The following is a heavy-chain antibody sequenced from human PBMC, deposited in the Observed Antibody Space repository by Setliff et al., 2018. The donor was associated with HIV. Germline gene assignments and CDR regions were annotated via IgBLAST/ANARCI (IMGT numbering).Heavy chain of an antibody. V-gene: IGHV4-34*01. Sequence: SETLSLTCAVYGGSFSDYFWSWIRQPPGKGLEWIGEINHSGSTNYNRSLKSRVTISVDTSKNQFSLKLSSVTAADTAVYYCAADIWTVVTPDHTRKYYFGMDVWGQGTTVTVSS. J-gene: IGHJ6*02. CDR3: AADIWTVVTPDHTRKYYFGMDV. CDR2: INHSGST. D-gene: IGHD2-21*02. CDR1: GGSFSDYF.